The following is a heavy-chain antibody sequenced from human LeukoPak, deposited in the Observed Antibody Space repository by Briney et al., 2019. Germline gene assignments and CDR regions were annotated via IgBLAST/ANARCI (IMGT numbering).Heavy chain of an antibody. V-gene: IGHV4-59*01. CDR3: VRGNKQWLFMDS. D-gene: IGHD6-19*01. CDR1: GGSISTYS. Sequence: PSENLSLNCTVSGGSISTYSWSWIRHSPGKGLEWIGYMDYSDRSNYNTSLESRVSISVDTLHTQFLVKMSSVTAADAAVYYCVRGNKQWLFMDSWGEGALVIVSS. CDR2: MDYSDRS. J-gene: IGHJ4*02.